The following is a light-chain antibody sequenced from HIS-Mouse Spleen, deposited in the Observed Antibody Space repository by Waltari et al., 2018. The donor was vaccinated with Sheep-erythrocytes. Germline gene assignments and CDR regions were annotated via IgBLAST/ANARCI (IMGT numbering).Light chain of an antibody. Sequence: DIQMTQSPSSLSASVGDRVTITCRARKSIRSYLNWYQQKPGKAAKLLIYAASSLQSGVPSRFSCSGSGTDFTLTISSLQPEDFATYYCQQSYSTPRTFGQGTTVEIK. CDR2: AAS. CDR3: QQSYSTPRT. V-gene: IGKV1-39*01. CDR1: KSIRSY. J-gene: IGKJ1*01.